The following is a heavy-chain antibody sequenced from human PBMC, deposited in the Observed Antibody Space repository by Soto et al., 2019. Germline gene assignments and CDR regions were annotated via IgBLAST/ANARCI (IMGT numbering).Heavy chain of an antibody. V-gene: IGHV1-2*02. CDR3: ARDSSSWFNGDMDV. CDR2: INANSGGT. CDR1: GYAFTGYY. D-gene: IGHD3-22*01. Sequence: QVQLVQSGAEVKKPGASVEVSCKASGYAFTGYYIHWVRQAPGQGLEWMGWINANSGGTNYAQKFEERVTMTSDTSITTAYMELHRLKSDDTAVYYCARDSSSWFNGDMDVWGQGTTVTVSS. J-gene: IGHJ6*02.